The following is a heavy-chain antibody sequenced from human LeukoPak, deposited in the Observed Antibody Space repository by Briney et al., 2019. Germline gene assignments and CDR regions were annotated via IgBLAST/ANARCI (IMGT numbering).Heavy chain of an antibody. J-gene: IGHJ4*02. Sequence: PGGSLRLSCAASGFTVSNNYMNWVRQAPGKGLEWVSSISSSSDYIYYADSVKGRFTISRDNAKNSLYLQMSSLRAEDTAVYYCARQKYYYDSSGYGAFDYWGQGTLVTVSS. D-gene: IGHD3-22*01. CDR1: GFTVSNNY. CDR2: ISSSSDYI. V-gene: IGHV3-21*01. CDR3: ARQKYYYDSSGYGAFDY.